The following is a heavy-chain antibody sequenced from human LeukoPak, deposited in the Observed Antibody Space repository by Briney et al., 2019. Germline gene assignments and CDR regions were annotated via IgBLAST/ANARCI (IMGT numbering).Heavy chain of an antibody. CDR1: GYTFTSYG. J-gene: IGHJ3*02. CDR3: ARRVPSYYGAFDI. V-gene: IGHV1-18*01. D-gene: IGHD3-10*01. CDR2: ISA. Sequence: ASVKVSCKASGYTFTSYGISWVRQAPRQGLEWMGWISAYAQKLQGRVTMTTDTSTSTAYMELRSLRSDDTAVYYCARRVPSYYGAFDIWGQGTMVTVSS.